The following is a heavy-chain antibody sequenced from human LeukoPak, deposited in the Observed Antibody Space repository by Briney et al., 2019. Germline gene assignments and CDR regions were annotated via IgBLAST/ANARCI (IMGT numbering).Heavy chain of an antibody. CDR2: IIPIFGTA. Sequence: SVKVSCKASGGTFSSYAISWVRQAPGQGLEWMVRIIPIFGTANYAQKFQGRVTITTDESTSTAYMELSSLRSEDTAVYYCARDPLDCSGGSCSDYWGQGTLVTVSS. V-gene: IGHV1-69*05. CDR3: ARDPLDCSGGSCSDY. J-gene: IGHJ4*02. D-gene: IGHD2-15*01. CDR1: GGTFSSYA.